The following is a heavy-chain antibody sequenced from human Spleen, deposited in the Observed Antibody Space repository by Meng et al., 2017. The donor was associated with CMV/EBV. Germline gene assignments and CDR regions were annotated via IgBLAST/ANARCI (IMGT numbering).Heavy chain of an antibody. CDR2: MNPNAGGT. D-gene: IGHD2-8*01. Sequence: ASVKVSCKASGYTFTDYYIHWVRQAPGQGLEWMGWMNPNAGGTKFAQKFQGRVTMTRDMSISTAYMALSGLTSDDTAAYYCAKEYCANGVCYTAEDYFDYWGQGTLVTVSS. CDR1: GYTFTDYY. CDR3: AKEYCANGVCYTAEDYFDY. V-gene: IGHV1-2*02. J-gene: IGHJ4*02.